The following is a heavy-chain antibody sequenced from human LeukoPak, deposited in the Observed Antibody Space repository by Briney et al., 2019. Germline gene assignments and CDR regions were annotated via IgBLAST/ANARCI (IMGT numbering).Heavy chain of an antibody. CDR2: ISSSGSTI. CDR3: ARDQTFGGVIVPYNWFDP. Sequence: PGGSLRLSCAASGFTFSDYYMSWIRQAPGKGLEWVSYISSSGSTIYYADSVKGRFTISRDNAKNSLYLQMNSLRAEDTAVYYCARDQTFGGVIVPYNWFDPWGQGTLVTVSS. CDR1: GFTFSDYY. J-gene: IGHJ5*02. V-gene: IGHV3-11*04. D-gene: IGHD3-16*02.